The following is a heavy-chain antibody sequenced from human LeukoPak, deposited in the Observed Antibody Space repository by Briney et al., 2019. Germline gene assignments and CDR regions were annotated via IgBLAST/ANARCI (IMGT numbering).Heavy chain of an antibody. D-gene: IGHD2-21*01. Sequence: GGSLRPSCVASGFKFSGYWMTWVGHTPGKGLEWVSNIKQDGDDKYYAESVRGRFTISRDNSKNILYLQMNSLRAEDTAVYYCAKDWRHIVVVSSPGYFDYWGQGTLVTVSS. CDR2: IKQDGDDK. V-gene: IGHV3-7*03. CDR1: GFKFSGYW. CDR3: AKDWRHIVVVSSPGYFDY. J-gene: IGHJ4*02.